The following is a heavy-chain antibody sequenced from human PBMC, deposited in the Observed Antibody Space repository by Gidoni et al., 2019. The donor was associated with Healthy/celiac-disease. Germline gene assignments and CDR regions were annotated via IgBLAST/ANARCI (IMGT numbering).Heavy chain of an antibody. CDR2: LYYRGST. D-gene: IGHD3-10*01. V-gene: IGHV4-39*01. J-gene: IGHJ3*02. CDR3: SGSYSQHAFDI. Sequence: QLQLQESGPGLVKPSETLSLTCTVSGGSISSSSYYWGWIRQPPGKGLEWIGSLYYRGSTYYNPSLKSRVTISVDTSKNQFALKLSSVTAADTAVYYCSGSYSQHAFDIWGQGTMVTVSS. CDR1: GGSISSSSYY.